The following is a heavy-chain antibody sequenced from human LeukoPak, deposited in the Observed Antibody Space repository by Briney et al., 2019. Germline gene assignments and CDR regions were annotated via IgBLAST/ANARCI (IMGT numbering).Heavy chain of an antibody. CDR1: GGSISSYY. V-gene: IGHV4-59*01. CDR3: ARDIAAAGTLDY. Sequence: SETVSLTCTVSGGSISSYYWSWIRQPPGKGLEWIGYIYYSGSTNYNPSLKSRVTISVDTSKNQFSLKLSSVTAADTAVYYCARDIAAAGTLDYWGNGTMVTVSS. CDR2: IYYSGST. J-gene: IGHJ4*03. D-gene: IGHD6-13*01.